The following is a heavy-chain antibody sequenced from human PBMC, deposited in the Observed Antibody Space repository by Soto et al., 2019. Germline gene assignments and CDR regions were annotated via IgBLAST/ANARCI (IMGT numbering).Heavy chain of an antibody. J-gene: IGHJ4*02. CDR1: GVTFSSYA. Sequence: GGSVGLSCAASGVTFSSYAMSWVRQAPGKGLEWVSAISGSGGSTYYADSVKGRFTISRDNSKNTLYLQMNSLRAEDTAVYYCAKEVYGGSYDYWGQGTLVTVSS. V-gene: IGHV3-23*01. D-gene: IGHD3-10*01. CDR2: ISGSGGST. CDR3: AKEVYGGSYDY.